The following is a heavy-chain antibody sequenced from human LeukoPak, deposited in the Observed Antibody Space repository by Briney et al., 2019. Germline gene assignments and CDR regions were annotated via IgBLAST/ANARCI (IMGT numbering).Heavy chain of an antibody. V-gene: IGHV4-39*07. CDR1: GGSISSSSYY. CDR2: IYYSGST. Sequence: SETLSLTCTVSGGSISSSSYYWGWIRQPPGKGLEWIGSIYYSGSTYYNPSLKSRVTISVDTSKNQFSLKLSSVTAADTAVYYCARPRRPYSSGWSNWFDPWGQGTLVTVSS. CDR3: ARPRRPYSSGWSNWFDP. D-gene: IGHD6-19*01. J-gene: IGHJ5*02.